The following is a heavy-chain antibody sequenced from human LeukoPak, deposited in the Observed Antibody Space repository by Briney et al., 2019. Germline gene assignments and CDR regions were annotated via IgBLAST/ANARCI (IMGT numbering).Heavy chain of an antibody. CDR1: GFTFSSYA. Sequence: GGSLRLSCAASGFTFSSYAMSWVRQAPGKGLEWVAVISYDGSNKYYADSVKGRFTISRDNSKNTLYLQMNSLRAEDTAVYYCARDNGDYSYYYYGMDVWGQGTTVTVSS. V-gene: IGHV3-30*04. CDR3: ARDNGDYSYYYYGMDV. J-gene: IGHJ6*02. CDR2: ISYDGSNK. D-gene: IGHD4-17*01.